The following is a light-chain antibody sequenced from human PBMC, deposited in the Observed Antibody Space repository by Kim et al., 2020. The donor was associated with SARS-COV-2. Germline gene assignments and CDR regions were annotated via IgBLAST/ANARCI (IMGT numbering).Light chain of an antibody. CDR3: AAWDDTLTGWV. V-gene: IGLV1-47*01. Sequence: GQRVSISFSGGSSNIGSNYVHWYQHVPGAAPKLLIQRNNQRPSGVPDRFSGSKSGTSASLAISGLRSEDETDYYCAAWDDTLTGWVFGGGTKVTVL. J-gene: IGLJ3*02. CDR1: SSNIGSNY. CDR2: RNN.